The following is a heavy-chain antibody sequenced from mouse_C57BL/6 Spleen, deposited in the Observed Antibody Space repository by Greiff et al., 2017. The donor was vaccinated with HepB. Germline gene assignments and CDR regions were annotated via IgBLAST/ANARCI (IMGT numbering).Heavy chain of an antibody. CDR1: GYAFSSSW. J-gene: IGHJ3*01. CDR2: IYPGDGDT. D-gene: IGHD3-2*02. Sequence: VKLQQSGPELVKPGASVKISCKASGYAFSSSWMNWVKQRPGKGLEWIGRIYPGDGDTNYNGKFKGKATLTADKSSSTAYMQLSSLTSEDSAVYFCALQALFAYWGQGTLVTVSA. V-gene: IGHV1-82*01. CDR3: ALQALFAY.